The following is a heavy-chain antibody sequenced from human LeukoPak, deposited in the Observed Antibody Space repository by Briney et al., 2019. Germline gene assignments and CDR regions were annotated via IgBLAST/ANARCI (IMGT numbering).Heavy chain of an antibody. CDR1: GFTFSSYG. D-gene: IGHD2-2*02. Sequence: GRSLRLSCAASGFTFSSYGMHWVRQAPGKGLEWVAVISYDGSNKYYADSVKGRFTISRDNSKNTLYLQMNSLRAEDTAVYYCARDRPNCSSTSCYRYYFMDVWGKGTTVTVSS. V-gene: IGHV3-30*03. CDR3: ARDRPNCSSTSCYRYYFMDV. CDR2: ISYDGSNK. J-gene: IGHJ6*03.